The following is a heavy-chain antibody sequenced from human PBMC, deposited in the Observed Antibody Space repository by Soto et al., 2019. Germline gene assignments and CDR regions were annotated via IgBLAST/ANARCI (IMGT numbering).Heavy chain of an antibody. V-gene: IGHV3-9*01. D-gene: IGHD3-16*02. Sequence: GGSLRLSCAASGFTFSSYAMHWVRQAPGKGLEWVSGISWNSGNIGYADSVKGRFTISRDNAKNSLYLQMNSLRAEDTAVYYCAKDKSNEELSVYYYNGLDVWGQGTTSTVSS. CDR2: ISWNSGNI. J-gene: IGHJ6*02. CDR3: AKDKSNEELSVYYYNGLDV. CDR1: GFTFSSYA.